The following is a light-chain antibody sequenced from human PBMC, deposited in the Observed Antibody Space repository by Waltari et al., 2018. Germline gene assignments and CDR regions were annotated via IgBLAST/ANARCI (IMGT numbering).Light chain of an antibody. CDR3: QSTDTSDSVV. CDR2: KDS. Sequence: SYSLTQPLPASVSPGQTARIPCSGDALPKRSAHWYQHKPGQAPVLVIYKDSERPSGIPERFSGSSSGTTVTLTISGVQAEDEADYHCQSTDTSDSVVFGGGTKLTVL. J-gene: IGLJ2*01. V-gene: IGLV3-25*03. CDR1: ALPKRS.